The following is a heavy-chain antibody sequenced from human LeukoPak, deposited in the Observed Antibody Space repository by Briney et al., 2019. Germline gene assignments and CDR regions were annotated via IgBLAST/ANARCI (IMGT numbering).Heavy chain of an antibody. J-gene: IGHJ4*02. CDR2: INPYSGDT. D-gene: IGHD6-19*01. Sequence: GASVKVSCKASGYTFTAYHMHWVRQAPGQGLEWMGWINPYSGDTNYAQNFQGRVTITRVTSISTAHMELRRLRSDDTAVYYCARGEGAYSTGDFDYWGQGTLVTVSS. CDR1: GYTFTAYH. CDR3: ARGEGAYSTGDFDY. V-gene: IGHV1-2*02.